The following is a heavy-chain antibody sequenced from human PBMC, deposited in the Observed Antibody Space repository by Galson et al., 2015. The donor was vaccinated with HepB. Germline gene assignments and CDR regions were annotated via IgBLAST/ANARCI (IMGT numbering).Heavy chain of an antibody. D-gene: IGHD3-10*01. CDR3: ARAPRLAFGELMQPLTK. CDR1: GYAFTNYN. J-gene: IGHJ4*02. Sequence: SVKVSCKASGYAFTNYNIHWVRRAPGQSLEWMGWINTGNGHTKYSRKLQGRVTITRESSASTAYMELSSLTSEDTAIYYCARAPRLAFGELMQPLTKWGLETLVTVSS. V-gene: IGHV1-3*04. CDR2: INTGNGHT.